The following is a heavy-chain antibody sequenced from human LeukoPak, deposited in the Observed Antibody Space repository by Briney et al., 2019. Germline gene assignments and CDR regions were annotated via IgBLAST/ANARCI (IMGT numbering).Heavy chain of an antibody. Sequence: GGSLRLSCADSGFTFSSYAMSWVRQAPGKGLEWVSAISGSGVSTYYADSVKGRFTISRDNSKNTMYLQMSSLRAEDTAVYYCAADSSGWYLRAFDIWGQGTMVTVSS. CDR3: AADSSGWYLRAFDI. J-gene: IGHJ3*02. CDR2: ISGSGVST. V-gene: IGHV3-23*01. CDR1: GFTFSSYA. D-gene: IGHD6-19*01.